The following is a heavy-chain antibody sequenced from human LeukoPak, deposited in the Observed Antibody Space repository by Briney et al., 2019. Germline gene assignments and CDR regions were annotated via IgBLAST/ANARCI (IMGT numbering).Heavy chain of an antibody. CDR3: ARDSRAAGLAFDY. J-gene: IGHJ4*02. Sequence: GRSLRLSCAASGFTFGSYAMHWVRQAPGKGLESVAVISYDGSNKYYADSVKGRFTISRDNSKNTLYLQMNSLRAEDTAVYYCARDSRAAGLAFDYWGQGTLVTVSS. D-gene: IGHD3-10*01. CDR2: ISYDGSNK. V-gene: IGHV3-30*04. CDR1: GFTFGSYA.